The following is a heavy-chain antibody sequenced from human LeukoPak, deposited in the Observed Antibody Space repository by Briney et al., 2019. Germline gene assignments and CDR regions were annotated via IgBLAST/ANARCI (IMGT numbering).Heavy chain of an antibody. CDR2: INPNSGGT. J-gene: IGHJ6*03. V-gene: IGHV1-2*02. CDR1: GYTFTGYY. D-gene: IGHD3-9*01. Sequence: ASVKVSCKASGYTFTGYYMHWVRPAPGQGLEWMGWINPNSGGTNYAQKFQGRVTMTRDTSISTAYMKLSRLRSDDTAVYYCARVRHSKYYDILSYYYYYMDVWGKGTTVTVSS. CDR3: ARVRHSKYYDILSYYYYYMDV.